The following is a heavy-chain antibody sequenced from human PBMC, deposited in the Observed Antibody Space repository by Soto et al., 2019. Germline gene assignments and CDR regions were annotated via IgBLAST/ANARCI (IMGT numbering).Heavy chain of an antibody. CDR3: AQTTLNYYDSSGYYLGGFGDY. CDR1: VFSLSTSGVG. J-gene: IGHJ4*02. Sequence: SGPTLVNPTQTLTLTCTFSVFSLSTSGVGVGWIRQPPGKALEWLALIYWDDDKRYSPSLKSRLTITKDTSKNQVVLTMTNMEPVDTATYYCAQTTLNYYDSSGYYLGGFGDYWGQGTLVTVSS. D-gene: IGHD3-22*01. CDR2: IYWDDDK. V-gene: IGHV2-5*02.